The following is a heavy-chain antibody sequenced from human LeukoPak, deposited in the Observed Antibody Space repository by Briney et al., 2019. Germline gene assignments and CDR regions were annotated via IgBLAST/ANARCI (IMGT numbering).Heavy chain of an antibody. CDR3: ARDFNWAFDF. D-gene: IGHD1-1*01. CDR2: ISWNGGSI. CDR1: GFIFNNYA. V-gene: IGHV3-9*01. Sequence: GGSLRLSCAGSGFIFNNYAMHWVRQPPGKGLEWVSGISWNGGSIDYADSVKGRFTISRDNAKNSLYLQMNSLRAEDSAVYYCARDFNWAFDFWGQGILVTVSS. J-gene: IGHJ4*02.